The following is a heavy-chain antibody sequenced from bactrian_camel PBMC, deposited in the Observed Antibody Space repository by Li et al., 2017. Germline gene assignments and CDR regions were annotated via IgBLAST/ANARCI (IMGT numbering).Heavy chain of an antibody. D-gene: IGHD2*01. CDR2: IFSAGGST. CDR3: AVYYCGAIWPCATCGGGVCPKVAKY. Sequence: HVQLVESGGGSVQPGGQLKLSCVSSGYVYNSWSGSCMAWFRQLPGKEREAVASIFSAGGSTYYADSVQGRFTISQNNAKDTVYPQMESLKFEDTAQYYCAVYYCGAIWPCATCGGGVCPKVAKYWGQGTQVTVS. CDR1: GYVYNSWSGSC. J-gene: IGHJ4*01. V-gene: IGHV3S1*01.